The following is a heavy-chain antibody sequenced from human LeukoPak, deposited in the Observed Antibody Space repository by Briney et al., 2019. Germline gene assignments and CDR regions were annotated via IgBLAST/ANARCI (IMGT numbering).Heavy chain of an antibody. V-gene: IGHV4-31*03. CDR1: GGSISSGGYY. CDR2: IYYSGST. Sequence: SQTLSLTCTVSGGSISSGGYYWSWIRQHPGKGLEWIGYIYYSGSTYYNPSLKSRVTISVDTSKSQFSLKLSSVTAADTAVYYCARGDYSSSGWFDPWGQGTLVTVSS. CDR3: ARGDYSSSGWFDP. J-gene: IGHJ5*02. D-gene: IGHD6-6*01.